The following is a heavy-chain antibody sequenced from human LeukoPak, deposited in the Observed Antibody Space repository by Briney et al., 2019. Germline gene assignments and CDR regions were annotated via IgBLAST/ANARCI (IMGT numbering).Heavy chain of an antibody. V-gene: IGHV3-23*01. CDR3: AKDATVTSGLADY. Sequence: GGSLRLSCAASGFTFGSCAMSWVRQAPGKGLGWVSPISGGGASTYFADSVKGRFTISRDNSKNTLYLQMNSLRAEDTAVYYCAKDATVTSGLADYWGQGTLVTVSS. D-gene: IGHD4-11*01. CDR1: GFTFGSCA. CDR2: ISGGGAST. J-gene: IGHJ4*02.